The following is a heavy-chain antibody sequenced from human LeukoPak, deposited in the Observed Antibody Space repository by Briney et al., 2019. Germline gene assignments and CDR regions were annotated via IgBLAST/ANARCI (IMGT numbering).Heavy chain of an antibody. CDR2: ISGSGGRT. CDR1: GFTFSSYA. V-gene: IGHV3-23*01. J-gene: IGHJ4*02. CDR3: ARYSSSAYCDY. Sequence: PGGSLRLSCAASGFTFSSYAMSWVRQGPGKGLEWVSAISGSGGRTYYADSVKGRFTISRDNSKNTLYLQMNSLRAEDTAGYYCARYSSSAYCDYWGQGTLVTVSS. D-gene: IGHD6-6*01.